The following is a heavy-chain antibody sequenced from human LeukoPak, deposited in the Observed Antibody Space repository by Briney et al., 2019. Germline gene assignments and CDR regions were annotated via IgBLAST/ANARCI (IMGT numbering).Heavy chain of an antibody. Sequence: SGGSLRLSCAASGFTFSSYAMSWVRQAPGKGLEWVSAISGSGGSTYYADSVKGRFTISRDNSKNTLYLQMNSLRAEDTAVYYCANLRSVDYYMDVWGKGTTVTVSS. CDR3: ANLRSVDYYMDV. CDR2: ISGSGGST. V-gene: IGHV3-23*01. D-gene: IGHD3-3*01. CDR1: GFTFSSYA. J-gene: IGHJ6*03.